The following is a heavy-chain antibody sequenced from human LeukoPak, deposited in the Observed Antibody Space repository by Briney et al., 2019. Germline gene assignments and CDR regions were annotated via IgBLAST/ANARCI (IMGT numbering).Heavy chain of an antibody. V-gene: IGHV4-4*07. CDR2: IYTSGST. D-gene: IGHD2-15*01. CDR1: GGSIKTYY. Sequence: PSETLSLTCSVSGGSIKTYYWSWIRQPAGKGLEWIGRIYTSGSTNYNPSLKSRVTISVDKSKNQFSLKLSSVTAADTAVYYCARFHRYCSGGSCYSGFDYWGQGTLVTVSS. CDR3: ARFHRYCSGGSCYSGFDY. J-gene: IGHJ4*02.